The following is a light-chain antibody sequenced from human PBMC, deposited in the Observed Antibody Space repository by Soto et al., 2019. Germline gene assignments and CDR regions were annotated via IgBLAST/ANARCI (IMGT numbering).Light chain of an antibody. CDR3: QQFSSYPLT. Sequence: VLTQSPFTLSLSPGERATLSCSASQTVRNNYLAWYQQKPGQAPRLLIYDASSRATCIPARFSGGGSGTDFTLTISRLEPEDFAVYYCQQFSSYPLTFGGGTKVDIK. J-gene: IGKJ4*01. CDR1: QTVRNNY. V-gene: IGKV3-20*01. CDR2: DAS.